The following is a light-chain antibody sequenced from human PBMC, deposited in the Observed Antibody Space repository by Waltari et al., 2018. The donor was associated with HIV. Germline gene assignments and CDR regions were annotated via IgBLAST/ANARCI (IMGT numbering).Light chain of an antibody. CDR1: SNLSGR. CDR2: KAA. J-gene: IGKJ2*01. Sequence: DIQMTQFPSTLSASVGDIVTIIYRASSNLSGRLAWYKQKPGKAHKLLIYKAARLESGVASRFGGSGSGTVFTLTISSLQPDNFETYYCQQYNSYPYTFGQGTKLEIK. CDR3: QQYNSYPYT. V-gene: IGKV1-5*03.